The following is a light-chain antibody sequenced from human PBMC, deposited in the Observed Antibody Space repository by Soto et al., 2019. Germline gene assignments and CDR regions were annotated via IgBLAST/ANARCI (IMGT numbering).Light chain of an antibody. J-gene: IGKJ2*01. CDR3: QQYNNWPLYT. CDR2: DAS. V-gene: IGKV3-15*01. CDR1: QSVSNK. Sequence: EIVMTQSPATLSVSPGERGTLSCRASQSVSNKLAWYQQKPGQAPRLLIYDASTRATGIPARFSGSGSGTEFTLTISSLQSEDFAVYYCQQYNNWPLYTFGQGTNLEI.